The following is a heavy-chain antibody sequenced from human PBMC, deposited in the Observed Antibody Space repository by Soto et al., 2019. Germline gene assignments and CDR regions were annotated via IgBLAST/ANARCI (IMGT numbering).Heavy chain of an antibody. V-gene: IGHV1-2*04. Sequence: ASVKVSCKASGYTFTGYYMRWVRQAPGQGLEWMGWINPNSGGTNYAQKFQGWVTMTRDTSISTAYMELSRLRSDDTAVYYCARDYGRTEDSSSNWFDPWGQGTLVTVSS. J-gene: IGHJ5*02. CDR2: INPNSGGT. CDR1: GYTFTGYY. D-gene: IGHD6-6*01. CDR3: ARDYGRTEDSSSNWFDP.